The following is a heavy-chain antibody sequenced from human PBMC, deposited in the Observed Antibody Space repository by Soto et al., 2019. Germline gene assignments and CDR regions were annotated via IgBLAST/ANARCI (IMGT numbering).Heavy chain of an antibody. CDR1: GFSLSTSGVG. CDR2: IYWDDDK. J-gene: IGHJ5*02. V-gene: IGHV2-5*02. CDR3: EHRGGSRAAADTNWFDP. Sequence: SGPTLVNPTQTLTLTCTFSGFSLSTSGVGVGWIRQPPGKALEWLALIYWDDDKRYSPSLKSRLTITKDTSKNQVVLTMTNMERVETDASSFEHRGGSRAAADTNWFDPWGQGTLVTVSS. D-gene: IGHD6-13*01.